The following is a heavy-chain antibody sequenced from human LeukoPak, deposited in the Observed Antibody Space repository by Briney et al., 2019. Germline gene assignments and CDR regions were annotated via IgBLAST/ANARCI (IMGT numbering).Heavy chain of an antibody. CDR3: ARDSSGYYDY. J-gene: IGHJ4*02. V-gene: IGHV4-39*02. Sequence: KSSETLSLTCTVSGGSISSSTYYWGWVRQPPGKGLEWIGTIYYSGDTYYNPSLKSRVTISVDTSKNQFSLKPSSVTAADTAVFFCARDSSGYYDYWGQGTLVTVSS. CDR1: GGSISSSTYY. D-gene: IGHD3-22*01. CDR2: IYYSGDT.